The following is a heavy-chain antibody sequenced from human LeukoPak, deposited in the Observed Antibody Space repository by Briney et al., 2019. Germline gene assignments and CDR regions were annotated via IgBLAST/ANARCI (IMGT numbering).Heavy chain of an antibody. J-gene: IGHJ4*02. CDR1: GGSITRGDYS. D-gene: IGHD4-17*01. V-gene: IGHV4-30-4*01. Sequence: SETLSLTCTVSGGSITRGDYSWSWIRQPPGKGLEWIGSIYYSGSTSYNPSLKSRLTISVDTSKNQFSLKLSSVTAADTAAYYCARVVSVRSLDYWGQGTLVTVSS. CDR2: IYYSGST. CDR3: ARVVSVRSLDY.